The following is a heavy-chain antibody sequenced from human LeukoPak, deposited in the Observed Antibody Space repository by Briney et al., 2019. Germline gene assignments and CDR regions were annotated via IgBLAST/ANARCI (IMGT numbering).Heavy chain of an antibody. CDR3: ARVLRYFDSYFDY. CDR1: GFTFSYYE. Sequence: SGGSLRLSCAVSGFTFSYYEMNWVRQAPGKGLEWVSYISSSGSTIYYADSVRGRFTISRDNAKNSLYLQMNSLRAEDTAVYYCARVLRYFDSYFDYWGQGTLVTVSS. V-gene: IGHV3-48*03. D-gene: IGHD3-9*01. CDR2: ISSSGSTI. J-gene: IGHJ4*02.